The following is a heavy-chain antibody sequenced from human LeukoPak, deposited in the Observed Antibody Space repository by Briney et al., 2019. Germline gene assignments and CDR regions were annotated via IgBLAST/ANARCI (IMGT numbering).Heavy chain of an antibody. D-gene: IGHD5-12*01. J-gene: IGHJ4*02. V-gene: IGHV3-30*02. CDR3: AKDSIVAKRSYFDY. CDR2: IRYDGSNK. CDR1: GFSFSNYG. Sequence: PGGSLRLSCAASGFSFSNYGMHWVRQAPGKGLEWVAIIRYDGSNKYYADSVKGRFTISRDNSKNTLYLQMNSLRAEDTAVYYCAKDSIVAKRSYFDYWGQGTLVTVSS.